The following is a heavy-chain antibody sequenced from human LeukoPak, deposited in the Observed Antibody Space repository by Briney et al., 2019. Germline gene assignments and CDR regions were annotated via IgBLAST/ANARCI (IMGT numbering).Heavy chain of an antibody. CDR1: GFTFSSYG. J-gene: IGHJ4*02. Sequence: GGSLRLSCEASGFTFSSYGMSWVRQAPGQGLEWVSTIKISGVSTNYADSVKGRFTISRDNSKNTLYLQMNSLRAEDTAVYYCAKDQVAAAGTDYWGQETLVTVSS. CDR3: AKDQVAAAGTDY. V-gene: IGHV3-23*01. D-gene: IGHD6-13*01. CDR2: IKISGVST.